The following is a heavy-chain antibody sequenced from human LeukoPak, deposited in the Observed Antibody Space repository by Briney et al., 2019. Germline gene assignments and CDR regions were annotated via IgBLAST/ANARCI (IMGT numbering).Heavy chain of an antibody. CDR1: GYSFAGYY. V-gene: IGHV1-24*01. J-gene: IGHJ3*02. Sequence: ASVKVSCKASGYSFAGYYMHWVRQAPGKGLKWMGGFDPEDGETIYAQKFQGRVTMTEDTSTDTAYMELSSLRSEDTAVYYCATELSVVPAAIVFDAFDIWGQGTMVTVSS. D-gene: IGHD2-2*01. CDR2: FDPEDGET. CDR3: ATELSVVPAAIVFDAFDI.